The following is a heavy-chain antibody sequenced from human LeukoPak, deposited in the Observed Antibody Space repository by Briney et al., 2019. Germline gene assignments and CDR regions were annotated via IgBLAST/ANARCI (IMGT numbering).Heavy chain of an antibody. CDR2: ISSSGSTI. D-gene: IGHD3-9*01. V-gene: IGHV3-48*03. J-gene: IGHJ4*02. Sequence: PGGSLRLSCAASGFTFSSYEMNWVRQAPGKGLEWVSYISSSGSTIYYADSVKGRFTISRDNAKNSLYLQMNSLRAEDTALYYCAKDLNYDILTGPICFDYWGQGTLVTVSS. CDR3: AKDLNYDILTGPICFDY. CDR1: GFTFSSYE.